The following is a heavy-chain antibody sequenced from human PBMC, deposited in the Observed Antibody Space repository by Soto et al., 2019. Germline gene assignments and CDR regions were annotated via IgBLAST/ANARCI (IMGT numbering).Heavy chain of an antibody. V-gene: IGHV1-2*02. CDR3: AKVISTIVSKQWLAHTKHQALYY. Sequence: QVNLVQSGAEVKKPGASVKVSCKASGYNFNGYYIHWVRQAPGQGLEWMGWMNPNTGGANYAQKFQGKFIMTTDASISTAYLELRSLTSDDTAVYYCAKVISTIVSKQWLAHTKHQALYYWGQGTLVTVSS. J-gene: IGHJ4*02. D-gene: IGHD6-19*01. CDR2: MNPNTGGA. CDR1: GYNFNGYY.